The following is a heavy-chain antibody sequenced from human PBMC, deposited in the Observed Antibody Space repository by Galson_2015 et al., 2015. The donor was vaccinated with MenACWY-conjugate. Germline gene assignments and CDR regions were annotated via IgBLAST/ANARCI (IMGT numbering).Heavy chain of an antibody. Sequence: SLRLSCAASGFTFSNYWMTWVRQAPGKGLEWVANINQDGSAKNYVDSVKGRFTISRDDAENSLRLQMDSLRAEDTAVYYCARDPPHYYDNNYDMDVWGQGTTVTVS. D-gene: IGHD3-22*01. V-gene: IGHV3-7*03. CDR3: ARDPPHYYDNNYDMDV. CDR2: INQDGSAK. CDR1: GFTFSNYW. J-gene: IGHJ6*02.